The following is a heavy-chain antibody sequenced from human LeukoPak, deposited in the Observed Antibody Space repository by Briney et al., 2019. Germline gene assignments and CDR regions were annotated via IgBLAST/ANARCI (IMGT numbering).Heavy chain of an antibody. CDR1: GGSISSYY. CDR3: ARAVVGFGELDDPYYFAY. CDR2: IYYSGST. V-gene: IGHV4-59*01. D-gene: IGHD3-10*01. Sequence: SSETLSLTCTVSGGSISSYYWSWIRQPPGKGLEWIGYIYYSGSTNYNPSLKSRVTISVDTSKNQFSLKLSSVTAADTAVYYCARAVVGFGELDDPYYFAYWGQGTLVTVSS. J-gene: IGHJ4*02.